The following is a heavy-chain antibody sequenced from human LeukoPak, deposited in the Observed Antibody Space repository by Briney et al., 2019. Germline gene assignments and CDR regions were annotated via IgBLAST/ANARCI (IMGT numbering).Heavy chain of an antibody. CDR2: IHPDGNEK. J-gene: IGHJ4*02. D-gene: IGHD2-21*02. Sequence: QTGGSLRLYCTASGFTFSTYWMSWVRQAPGKGLEWVANIHPDGNEKYHVDSVKGRFTISRDNAKNSLYLQMNSLRVEDTAVYYCARGDDFSGDYWGQGTLVIVSS. CDR3: ARGDDFSGDY. CDR1: GFTFSTYW. V-gene: IGHV3-7*04.